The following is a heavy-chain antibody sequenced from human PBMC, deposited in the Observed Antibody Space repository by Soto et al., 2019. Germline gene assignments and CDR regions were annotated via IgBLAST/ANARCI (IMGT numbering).Heavy chain of an antibody. CDR3: ANIGYSYGYGY. V-gene: IGHV3-23*01. CDR2: ISSSGGST. D-gene: IGHD5-18*01. J-gene: IGHJ4*02. CDR1: GFTFSNYA. Sequence: GGSLRLSCAVSGFTFSNYAMSWVRQAPGKGLEWVSTISSSGGSTYYADSVKGRFTISRDNSKNMLFLQMNSLRAEDAAIYYCANIGYSYGYGYWGQGALVTVSS.